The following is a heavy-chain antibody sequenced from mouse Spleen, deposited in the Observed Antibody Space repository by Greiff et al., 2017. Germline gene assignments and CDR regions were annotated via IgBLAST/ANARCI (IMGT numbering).Heavy chain of an antibody. J-gene: IGHJ4*01. V-gene: IGHV1-5*01. CDR2: IYPGNSDT. Sequence: EVLLVQSGTVLVRPGASVKMSCKTSGYTFTSYWMHWVKQRPGQGLEWIGAIYPGNSDTSYNQKFKGKATLTAVTSASTAYMKLSSLTNEDSAVYYCTTSCYSGYDAMDYWGQGTSVTVSS. D-gene: IGHD2-12*01. CDR3: TTSCYSGYDAMDY. CDR1: GYTFTSYW.